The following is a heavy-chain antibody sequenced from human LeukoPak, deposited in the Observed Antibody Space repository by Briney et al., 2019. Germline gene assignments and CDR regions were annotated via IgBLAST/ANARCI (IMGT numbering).Heavy chain of an antibody. J-gene: IGHJ3*01. Sequence: GGSLRLSCAASGFTFSTYGLHWVRQAPGKGLEWVALISFDGSNKHYADSVKGRFTVSRDNSKNTLYLQMNSLRAEDTAVYYCAKDGTAGTGDVDYWGQGTTVTVSS. D-gene: IGHD7-27*01. V-gene: IGHV3-30*18. CDR1: GFTFSTYG. CDR3: AKDGTAGTGDVDY. CDR2: ISFDGSNK.